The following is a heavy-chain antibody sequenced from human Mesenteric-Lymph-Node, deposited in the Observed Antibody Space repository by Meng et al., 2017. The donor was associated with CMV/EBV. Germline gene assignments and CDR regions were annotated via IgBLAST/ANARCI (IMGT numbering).Heavy chain of an antibody. D-gene: IGHD6-19*01. CDR3: ARDSSGWYENWFDP. CDR2: ISSSGSTI. J-gene: IGHJ5*02. Sequence: GGSLKISCAASGFTFSSYSMNWVRQAPGKGLEWVSYISSSGSTIYYADSVKGRFTISRDNAKNSLYLQMNSLRAEDTAVYYCARDSSGWYENWFDPWGQGTLVTVSS. CDR1: GFTFSSYS. V-gene: IGHV3-48*04.